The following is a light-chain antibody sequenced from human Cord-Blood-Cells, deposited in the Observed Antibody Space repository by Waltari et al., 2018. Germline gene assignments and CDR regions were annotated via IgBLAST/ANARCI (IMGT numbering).Light chain of an antibody. V-gene: IGLV1-47*01. Sequence: QSVLTQPPSASGTPGQRVTISCSGSSSNIGSNYVYWYQQLPGTAPKLLIYRNKQRPSGVPDRFSGSKSGTSASLAISGLRSEDEADYYCAAWDDSLSGVEFGGGTKLTVL. J-gene: IGLJ2*01. CDR3: AAWDDSLSGVE. CDR2: RNK. CDR1: SSNIGSNY.